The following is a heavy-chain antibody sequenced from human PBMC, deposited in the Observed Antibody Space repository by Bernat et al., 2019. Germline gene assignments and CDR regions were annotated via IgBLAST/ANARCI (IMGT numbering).Heavy chain of an antibody. CDR1: GFTFSSYA. V-gene: IGHV3-23*01. D-gene: IGHD3-16*02. CDR3: AKDPGYDYIWGSYRPTGWFDP. J-gene: IGHJ5*02. Sequence: EVQLLESGGGLVQPGGSLRLSCAASGFTFSSYAMTWVRQAPGKGLEWVSGIGASGGSTYYADSVKGRFTISRDNSKNTLYLQMNSLRAENTAVYYCAKDPGYDYIWGSYRPTGWFDPWGQGTLVTVSS. CDR2: IGASGGST.